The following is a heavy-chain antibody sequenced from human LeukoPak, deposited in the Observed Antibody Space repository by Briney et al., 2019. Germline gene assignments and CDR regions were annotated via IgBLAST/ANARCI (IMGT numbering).Heavy chain of an antibody. V-gene: IGHV3-21*04. CDR2: ISSSSSYI. CDR3: AKDTTMTPY. Sequence: GGSLRLSCAASGFTFSSYSMNWVRQAPGKGLEWVSSISSSSSYIYYADSVKGRFTISRDNSNYTLYLQMNSLRAEDTAIYYCAKDTTMTPYWGQGTLVTVSS. CDR1: GFTFSSYS. D-gene: IGHD4-17*01. J-gene: IGHJ4*02.